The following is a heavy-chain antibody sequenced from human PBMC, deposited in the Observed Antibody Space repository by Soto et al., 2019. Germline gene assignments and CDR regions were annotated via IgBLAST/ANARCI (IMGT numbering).Heavy chain of an antibody. Sequence: SETLSLTCTVSGGSISSSSYYWGWIRQPPGKGLEWIGSIYYSGSTYYNPSLKSRVTISVDTSKNQFSLKLSSVTAADTAVYYCARLPSHYYGSGKGWFDPWGQGTLVTVS. D-gene: IGHD3-10*01. V-gene: IGHV4-39*01. CDR3: ARLPSHYYGSGKGWFDP. CDR1: GGSISSSSYY. CDR2: IYYSGST. J-gene: IGHJ5*02.